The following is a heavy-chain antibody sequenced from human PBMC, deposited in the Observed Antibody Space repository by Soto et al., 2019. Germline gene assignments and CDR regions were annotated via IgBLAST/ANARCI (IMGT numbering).Heavy chain of an antibody. CDR3: ARVASDYINSVDP. V-gene: IGHV3-23*01. D-gene: IGHD4-4*01. CDR1: GFTFNAYA. CDR2: IGGSGGNR. Sequence: EVQLLESGGGLVQPGGSLRLSCAASGFTFNAYAMTWVRQAPGKGLECVSAIGGSGGNRYYAASVKGRFTISRDNSKHTLDLQMSRLRVEDTAVYYCARVASDYINSVDPWGQGILVTVSS. J-gene: IGHJ5*02.